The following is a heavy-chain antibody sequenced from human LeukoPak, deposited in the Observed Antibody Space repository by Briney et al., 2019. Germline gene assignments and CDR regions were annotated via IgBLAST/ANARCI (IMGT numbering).Heavy chain of an antibody. CDR1: GGSTSRYY. J-gene: IGHJ6*02. Sequence: PSETLSLTCTLSGGSTSRYYWSWIRQSPGKGLEWIGCIYNSGSTRYNPSLKSRVTISEDTSQNQFSLRLNSVTAADTAVYFCARASAGAIFYYGMDVWGQGTTVTVSS. CDR2: IYNSGST. D-gene: IGHD3-3*01. V-gene: IGHV4-59*13. CDR3: ARASAGAIFYYGMDV.